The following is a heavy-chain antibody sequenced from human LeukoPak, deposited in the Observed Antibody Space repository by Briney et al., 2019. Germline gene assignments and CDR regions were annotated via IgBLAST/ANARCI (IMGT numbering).Heavy chain of an antibody. Sequence: GGSLRLSCAASGFVFSSYAMSWVRQAPGKGLEWVSVISESGSHESIYYADSVKGRFTISRDNSKNTLYLQMNRLTVDDTVIYYCAKPIAGGSAPDYCGPGTLVTVSS. V-gene: IGHV3-23*01. CDR1: GFVFSSYA. D-gene: IGHD3-10*01. CDR3: AKPIAGGSAPDY. J-gene: IGHJ4*02. CDR2: ISESGSHESI.